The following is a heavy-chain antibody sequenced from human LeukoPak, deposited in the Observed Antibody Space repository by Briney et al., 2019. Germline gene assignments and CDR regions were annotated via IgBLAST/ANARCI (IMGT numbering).Heavy chain of an antibody. CDR1: GGSISSYY. CDR3: ARDSGYSSGWDFFDY. CDR2: IYYSGST. D-gene: IGHD6-19*01. Sequence: SETLSLTCTVSGGSISSYYWSWIRQPPGKGLEWIGYIYYSGSTNYNPSLKSRVTISVDTSKNQFSLKLSSVTAADTAVYYCARDSGYSSGWDFFDYWGQGTLVTVSS. J-gene: IGHJ4*02. V-gene: IGHV4-59*01.